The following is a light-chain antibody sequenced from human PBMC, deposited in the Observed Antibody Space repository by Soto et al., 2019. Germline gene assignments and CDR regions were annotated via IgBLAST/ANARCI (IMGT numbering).Light chain of an antibody. CDR3: PAWDDSLSGWV. J-gene: IGLJ3*02. Sequence: QAVVTQPPSASGTPGQRVTISCSGSSSNIGSNFVYWYQQFPGTAPKLLIYRNNQRPSGVPDRFSGSKSGTSASLAISGLSSEDETDYYCPAWDDSLSGWVFGGGPKLTVL. CDR2: RNN. CDR1: SSNIGSNF. V-gene: IGLV1-47*03.